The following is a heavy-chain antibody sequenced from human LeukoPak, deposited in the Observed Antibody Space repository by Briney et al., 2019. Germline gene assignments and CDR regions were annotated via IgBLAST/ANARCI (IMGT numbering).Heavy chain of an antibody. V-gene: IGHV3-9*01. CDR1: GFIFDDYA. CDR3: AKDQWRYYDSSGYSDY. D-gene: IGHD3-22*01. Sequence: PGRSLRLSCAASGFIFDDYAMHWVRQAPGKGLEWFSGISWNSGSIGYAVSVKGRFTISRDNAKHSLYLQMNSLRAEDTAVYYCAKDQWRYYDSSGYSDYWGQGTLVTVSS. CDR2: ISWNSGSI. J-gene: IGHJ4*02.